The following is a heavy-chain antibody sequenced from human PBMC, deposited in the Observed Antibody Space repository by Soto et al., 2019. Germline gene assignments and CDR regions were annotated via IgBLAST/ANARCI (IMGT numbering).Heavy chain of an antibody. V-gene: IGHV3-48*02. J-gene: IGHJ4*02. CDR1: DFSFKSYT. CDR3: ARGFGLSYGLDFFDF. Sequence: DVQLVESGGGLVQPGGSLRLSCAASDFSFKSYTMSWVRQAPGKALEWVSFISAAGITIYYADSVRGRFTISRDNAKNSLYLQMNSLTDEDTAIYYCARGFGLSYGLDFFDFWGQGTLVTVSS. CDR2: ISAAGITI. D-gene: IGHD3-3*01.